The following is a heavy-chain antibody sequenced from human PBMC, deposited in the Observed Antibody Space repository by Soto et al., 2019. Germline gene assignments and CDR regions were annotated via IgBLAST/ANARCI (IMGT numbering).Heavy chain of an antibody. CDR1: GFTFSGSA. CDR2: IRSKANSYAT. V-gene: IGHV3-73*02. Sequence: EVQLVESGGGLVQPGGSLKLSCAASGFTFSGSAMHWVRQASGKGLEWVGRIRSKANSYATPYAASLKGRFTISRDDSKNTAYLQMNSLKTEDTAVYYCTRREKYCSSTSCYSNYYYGIDVWGQGTTVTVSS. CDR3: TRREKYCSSTSCYSNYYYGIDV. J-gene: IGHJ6*02. D-gene: IGHD2-2*01.